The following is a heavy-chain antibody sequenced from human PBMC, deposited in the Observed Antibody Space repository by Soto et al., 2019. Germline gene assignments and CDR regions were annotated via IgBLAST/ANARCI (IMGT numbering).Heavy chain of an antibody. CDR1: GFTFSTYS. V-gene: IGHV3-30-3*02. D-gene: IGHD6-19*01. Sequence: GGSLRLSCAASGFTFSTYSMHWVRQAPGKGLEWVAVISYDGSLKYYADSVKGRFTISRDNSKNTLYLQMNSLRAEDTAMYYCTKPRSSLQWPPFDPWGHGTLVTVSS. J-gene: IGHJ5*02. CDR2: ISYDGSLK. CDR3: TKPRSSLQWPPFDP.